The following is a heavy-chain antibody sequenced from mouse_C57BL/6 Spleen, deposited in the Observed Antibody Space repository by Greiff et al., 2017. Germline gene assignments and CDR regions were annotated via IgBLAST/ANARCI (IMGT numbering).Heavy chain of an antibody. CDR2: IWSGGST. Sequence: QVQLKQSGPGLVQPSQSLSITCTVSGFSLTSYGVHWVRQSPGKGLEWLGVIWSGGSTDYNAAFISRLSISKDNSKSQVFFKMNRMQADDTAIYYCANYYDYSWFSYWGQGTLVTVSA. CDR3: ANYYDYSWFSY. J-gene: IGHJ3*01. CDR1: GFSLTSYG. D-gene: IGHD2-4*01. V-gene: IGHV2-2*01.